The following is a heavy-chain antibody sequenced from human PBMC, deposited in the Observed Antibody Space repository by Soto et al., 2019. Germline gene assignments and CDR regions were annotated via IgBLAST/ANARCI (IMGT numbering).Heavy chain of an antibody. CDR2: ISSSSSYI. Sequence: GGSLRLSCAASGFTFSSYSMNWVRQAPGKGLEWVSSISSSSSYIYYADSVKGRFTISRDNAKNSLYLQMNSLRAEDTAVYYCARGTRLSSSSKNWFDPWGQGTLVTVSS. CDR3: ARGTRLSSSSKNWFDP. J-gene: IGHJ5*02. CDR1: GFTFSSYS. D-gene: IGHD6-6*01. V-gene: IGHV3-21*01.